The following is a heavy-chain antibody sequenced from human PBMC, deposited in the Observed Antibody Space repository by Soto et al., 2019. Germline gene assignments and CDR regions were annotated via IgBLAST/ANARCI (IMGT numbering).Heavy chain of an antibody. CDR3: SLMIRRAPKSMVF. J-gene: IGHJ4*03. D-gene: IGHD3-10*01. Sequence: GGSLGLSCAASRHTFSCYAMHWVRQAPGKGLEWLAMIWSDGSRAFYAESVKGRLTISRDNSKNTVYLQMNSLRGEDTATYYCSLMIRRAPKSMVFRDQTTLLSGSS. CDR2: IWSDGSRA. CDR1: RHTFSCYA. V-gene: IGHV3-33*01.